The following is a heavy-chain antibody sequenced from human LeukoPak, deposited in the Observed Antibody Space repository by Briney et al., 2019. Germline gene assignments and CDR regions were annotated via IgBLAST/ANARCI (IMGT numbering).Heavy chain of an antibody. J-gene: IGHJ6*03. CDR2: IIPIFGTA. Sequence: ASVKVSCKASGYTFTGYYMHWVRQAPGQGLEWMGGIIPIFGTANYAQKFQGRVTITADESTSTAYMELSSLRSEDTAVYYCARAASVVPAAIEWYYYYMDVWGKGTTVTVSS. V-gene: IGHV1-69*13. D-gene: IGHD2-2*01. CDR1: GYTFTGYY. CDR3: ARAASVVPAAIEWYYYYMDV.